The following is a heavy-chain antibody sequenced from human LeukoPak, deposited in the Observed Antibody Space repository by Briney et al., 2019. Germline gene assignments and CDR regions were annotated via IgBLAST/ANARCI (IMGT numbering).Heavy chain of an antibody. CDR1: TGSMPTYY. CDR2: IWNSGIT. Sequence: SSETLSLTCTVSTGSMPTYYWSWIRQPPGKGLEWIGFIWNSGITNYNPSLKSRITISADTSKSQFSLKLSSVTSADTAVYYCARLVYDTSDYYYFDHWGQGTLVTVSS. D-gene: IGHD3-22*01. CDR3: ARLVYDTSDYYYFDH. V-gene: IGHV4-59*08. J-gene: IGHJ4*02.